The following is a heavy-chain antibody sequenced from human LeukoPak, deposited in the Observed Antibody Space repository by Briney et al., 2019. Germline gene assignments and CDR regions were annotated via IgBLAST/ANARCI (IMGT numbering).Heavy chain of an antibody. CDR2: INHSGST. V-gene: IGHV4-34*01. J-gene: IGHJ4*02. Sequence: SETLSLTCAVYGGSFSGYYWSWIRQPPGKGLEWIGEINHSGSTNYNPSLKSRVTISVDTSKNQFSLKLRSVTAADTAVYYCARVTGYMIEDYFDYWGQGILVTVPS. CDR1: GGSFSGYY. CDR3: ARVTGYMIEDYFDY. D-gene: IGHD3-9*01.